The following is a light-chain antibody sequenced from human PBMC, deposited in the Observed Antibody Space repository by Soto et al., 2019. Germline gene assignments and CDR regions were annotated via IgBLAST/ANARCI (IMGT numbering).Light chain of an antibody. CDR1: SSDVGGYNY. Sequence: QSALTQPASVSGSPGQSITISCTGTSSDVGGYNYVSWYQQHPGKAPKLMIYEVSNRPSGVSNSFSGSKSGNTASLTISGLQAEDEADYYCSSYTSSSTRVFGGGTQLTVL. V-gene: IGLV2-14*01. CDR3: SSYTSSSTRV. CDR2: EVS. J-gene: IGLJ3*02.